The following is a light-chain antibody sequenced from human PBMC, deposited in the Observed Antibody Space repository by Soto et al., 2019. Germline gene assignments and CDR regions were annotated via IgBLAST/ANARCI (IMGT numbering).Light chain of an antibody. CDR1: SSHISGYNY. CDR3: RLYTSSSTYV. CDR2: DVS. Sequence: QSVLTQPASVTESPGQSITITCTGTSSHISGYNYVSWYQQHPGKAFKLMIYDVSNRPSGVSNRFSGSKSGNTASLTFFVLQAEDEADYYCRLYTSSSTYVFGTGTKVTVL. V-gene: IGLV2-14*01. J-gene: IGLJ1*01.